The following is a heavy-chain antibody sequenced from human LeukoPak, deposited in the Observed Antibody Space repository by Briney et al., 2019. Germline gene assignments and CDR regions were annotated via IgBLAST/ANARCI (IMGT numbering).Heavy chain of an antibody. D-gene: IGHD2-2*01. V-gene: IGHV3-23*01. CDR2: ISTTGGGT. J-gene: IGHJ4*02. CDR3: AKDRGDCSSTSCYLSD. Sequence: GGSLRLSCAASGCTFSSYAMTWVRQAPGKGLEWVSAISTTGGGTYYADSVKGRFTISRDNSKNTLYLQMNSLRAEDTAVYSCAKDRGDCSSTSCYLSDWGQGTLVTVSS. CDR1: GCTFSSYA.